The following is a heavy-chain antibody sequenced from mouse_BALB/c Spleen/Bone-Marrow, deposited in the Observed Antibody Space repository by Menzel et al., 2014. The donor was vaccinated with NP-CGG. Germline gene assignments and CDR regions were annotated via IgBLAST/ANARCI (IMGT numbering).Heavy chain of an antibody. CDR1: GYTFTNYW. D-gene: IGHD2-1*01. J-gene: IGHJ4*01. CDR2: IAPGSGST. CDR3: ARGIYYGNYVYAMDY. V-gene: IGHV1S41*01. Sequence: KPGASVKLSCKASGYTFTNYWINWIKQRPGQGLEWIGRIAPGSGSTYYNEMFKGKATLTVDTSSSTAYIQLSSLSSEDSAVYFCARGIYYGNYVYAMDYWGQGTSVTVSS.